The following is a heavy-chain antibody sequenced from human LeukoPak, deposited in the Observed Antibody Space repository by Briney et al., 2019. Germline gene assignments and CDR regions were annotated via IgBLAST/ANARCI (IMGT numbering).Heavy chain of an antibody. V-gene: IGHV3-21*01. J-gene: IGHJ4*02. CDR1: GFTFSSYA. Sequence: PGRSLRLSCAASGFTFSSYAMHWVRQAPGKGLEWVSSISSSSSYIYYADSVKGRFTISRDNAKNSLYLQMNSLRAEDTAVYYCARSYSGWSPIDYWGQGTLVTVSS. CDR3: ARSYSGWSPIDY. CDR2: ISSSSSYI. D-gene: IGHD5-12*01.